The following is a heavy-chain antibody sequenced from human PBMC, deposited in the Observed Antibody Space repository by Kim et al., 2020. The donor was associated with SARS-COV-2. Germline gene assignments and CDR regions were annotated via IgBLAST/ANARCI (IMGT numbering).Heavy chain of an antibody. V-gene: IGHV1-46*01. J-gene: IGHJ4*02. CDR3: ARAEYYGSGRFDY. Sequence: YAQKFQGRVTMTRDTSTSTVYMELSSLRSEDTAVYYCARAEYYGSGRFDYWGQGTLVTASS. D-gene: IGHD3-10*01.